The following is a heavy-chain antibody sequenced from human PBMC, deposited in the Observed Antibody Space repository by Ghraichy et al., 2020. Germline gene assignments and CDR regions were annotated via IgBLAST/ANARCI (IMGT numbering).Heavy chain of an antibody. J-gene: IGHJ2*01. CDR3: ATTPPGDNWNYDWYFDL. Sequence: ASVKVSCKVSGYTLTELSMHWVRQAPGKGLEWMGGFDPEDGETIYAQKFQGRVTMTEDTSTDTAYMELSSLRSEDTAVYYCATTPPGDNWNYDWYFDLWGRGTLVTVSS. V-gene: IGHV1-24*01. CDR2: FDPEDGET. CDR1: GYTLTELS. D-gene: IGHD1-1*01.